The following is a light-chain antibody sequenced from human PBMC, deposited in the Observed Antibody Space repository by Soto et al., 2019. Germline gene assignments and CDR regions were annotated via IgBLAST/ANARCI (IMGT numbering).Light chain of an antibody. V-gene: IGLV4-60*02. J-gene: IGLJ3*02. CDR2: LEGSGSY. CDR1: SGHSSYI. Sequence: QPVLTQSSSASASLGSSVKLTCTLSSGHSSYIIAWHQQPPGKDPRYLMKLEGSGSYNKGSGVPDRFSGSSSGADRYLTISNLQFEDEADYYCETWDSNTHTVFGGGTELTV. CDR3: ETWDSNTHTV.